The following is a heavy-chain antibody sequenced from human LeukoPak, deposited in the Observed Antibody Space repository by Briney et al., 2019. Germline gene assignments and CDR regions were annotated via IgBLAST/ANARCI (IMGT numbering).Heavy chain of an antibody. J-gene: IGHJ3*02. D-gene: IGHD3-9*01. CDR3: ARHATILTGYYKDAFDI. CDR2: ISAYNGNT. Sequence: GASVKVSCKASGYTFTSYGISWVRQAPGQGLEWMGWISAYNGNTNYAQKLQGRVTMTTDTSTSTAYMELRSLRSDDTAVYYCARHATILTGYYKDAFDIWGQGTMVTVSS. V-gene: IGHV1-18*01. CDR1: GYTFTSYG.